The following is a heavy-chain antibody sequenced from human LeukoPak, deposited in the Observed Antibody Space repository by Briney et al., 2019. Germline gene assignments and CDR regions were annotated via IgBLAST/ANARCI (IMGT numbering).Heavy chain of an antibody. D-gene: IGHD3-22*01. J-gene: IGHJ3*02. CDR3: ARPLDYYGSDAFDI. V-gene: IGHV4-59*08. CDR2: IYYSGST. CDR1: GGSISSYY. Sequence: PSETLSLTCTVSGGSISSYYWSWIRQPPGKGLEWIGYIYYSGSTNYNPSLKSRVTISVDTSKNQVSLKLSSVTAADTAVYYCARPLDYYGSDAFDIWGQGTLVTVSS.